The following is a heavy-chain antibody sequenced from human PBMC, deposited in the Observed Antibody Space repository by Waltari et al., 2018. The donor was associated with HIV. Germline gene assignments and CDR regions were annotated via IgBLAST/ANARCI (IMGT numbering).Heavy chain of an antibody. Sequence: TRHRAAVTRSCIVAGYPLSDLSMQWVRQGPGQRLEWMGGFDPKNGKPVYSQRFWGRVSLAEDTSEDTAFLELNRLTSDDTAVYYCVTLYNESPLYSNFWGQGTLVTV. CDR1: GYPLSDLS. CDR2: FDPKNGKP. CDR3: VTLYNESPLYSNF. V-gene: IGHV1-24*01. J-gene: IGHJ1*01. D-gene: IGHD2-15*01.